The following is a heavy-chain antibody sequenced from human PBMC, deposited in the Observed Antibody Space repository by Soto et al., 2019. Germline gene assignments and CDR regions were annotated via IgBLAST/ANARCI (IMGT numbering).Heavy chain of an antibody. CDR1: GFSLSTYS. V-gene: IGHV3-21*01. D-gene: IGHD2-21*02. Sequence: GGSLSLTCIASGFSLSTYSMHWRRQALGKGMEWVSSIGRRSDIYYADSVKGRFTISRDNAKNSVSLQMNSLRDEDTAVYYCAREETAWPLAYGLDVWGQGTTVTVSS. CDR2: IGRRSDI. CDR3: AREETAWPLAYGLDV. J-gene: IGHJ6*02.